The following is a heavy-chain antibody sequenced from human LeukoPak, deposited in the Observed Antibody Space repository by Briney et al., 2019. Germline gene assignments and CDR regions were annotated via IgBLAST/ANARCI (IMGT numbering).Heavy chain of an antibody. CDR2: INHSGST. D-gene: IGHD6-6*01. J-gene: IGHJ5*02. CDR3: AREPKYSSSSETFWFDP. V-gene: IGHV4-34*01. Sequence: SETLSLTCAVYGGSFSGYYWSWIRQPPGKGLEWIGEINHSGSTNYNPSLKSRVTISVDTSKNQFSLKLSSVTAADTAVYCCAREPKYSSSSETFWFDPWGQGTLVTVSS. CDR1: GGSFSGYY.